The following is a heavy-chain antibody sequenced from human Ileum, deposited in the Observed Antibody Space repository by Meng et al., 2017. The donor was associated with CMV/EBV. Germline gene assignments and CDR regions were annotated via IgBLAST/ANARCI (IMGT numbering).Heavy chain of an antibody. CDR3: ARTSTACIYACALDI. V-gene: IGHV1-69*10. CDR2: IIPILKKA. J-gene: IGHJ6*02. D-gene: IGHD5/OR15-5a*01. Sequence: SVKVSCKASGGTFGTYDISWVRRAPGQGLEWVGGIIPILKKANYAQNFQGRVTITAYDSTNTVYMNLSSLGSEDTAVYYCARTSTACIYACALDIWGQGTTVTVSS. CDR1: GGTFGTYD.